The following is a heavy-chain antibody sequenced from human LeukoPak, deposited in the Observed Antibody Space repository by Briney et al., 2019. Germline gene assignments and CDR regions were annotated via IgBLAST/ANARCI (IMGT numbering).Heavy chain of an antibody. CDR3: AKAGVSFPPRTFDY. V-gene: IGHV3-23*01. CDR2: ISGSGGNT. Sequence: PGGSLRLSCAASGFTFSNYAMSWVRQAPGGGLEWVSAISGSGGNTYYADSVKGRFTISRDNSKNTLYLQMNSLRAEDTAVYYCAKAGVSFPPRTFDYWGQGTLVTVSS. CDR1: GFTFSNYA. D-gene: IGHD1-7*01. J-gene: IGHJ4*02.